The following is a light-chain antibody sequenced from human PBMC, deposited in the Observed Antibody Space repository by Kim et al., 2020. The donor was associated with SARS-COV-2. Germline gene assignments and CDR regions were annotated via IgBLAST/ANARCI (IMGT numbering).Light chain of an antibody. CDR1: QSVNDNY. Sequence: EIVLTQSPVTLSLSPGERATLSCRASQSVNDNYLAWYQLKLGQAPRLLISGASDRATGIPERFSGSGSGTEFTLTISRLEPEDFAVYYCQQRSNWPPYTFGQGTKLEI. CDR3: QQRSNWPPYT. CDR2: GAS. J-gene: IGKJ2*01. V-gene: IGKV3D-20*02.